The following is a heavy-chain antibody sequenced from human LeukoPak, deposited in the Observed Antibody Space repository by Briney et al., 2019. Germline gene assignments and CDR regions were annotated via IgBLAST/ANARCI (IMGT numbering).Heavy chain of an antibody. CDR3: ARGPLSSYSSSWYVYYYYYMDV. J-gene: IGHJ6*03. D-gene: IGHD6-13*01. Sequence: ASVKVSCKASGYTFTSYYMHWVRQAPGQGLEWMGWINTNTGNPTYAQGFTGRFVFSLDTSVSTAYLQISSLKAEDTAVYYCARGPLSSYSSSWYVYYYYYMDVWGKGTTVTVSS. CDR2: INTNTGNP. V-gene: IGHV7-4-1*02. CDR1: GYTFTSYY.